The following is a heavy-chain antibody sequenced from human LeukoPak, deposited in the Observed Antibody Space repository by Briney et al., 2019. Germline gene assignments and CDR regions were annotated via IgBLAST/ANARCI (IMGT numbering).Heavy chain of an antibody. CDR2: INWNSGNI. CDR3: VRGKGDY. Sequence: GGSLRLSCAASGFTFGDYAMHWVRQPPGKGLEWVSGINWNSGNIGHADSVKGRFTISRDNAKNSLSLQMNSLRAEDTALYYCVRGKGDYRGQGTLVTVSS. CDR1: GFTFGDYA. V-gene: IGHV3-9*01. D-gene: IGHD4-23*01. J-gene: IGHJ4*02.